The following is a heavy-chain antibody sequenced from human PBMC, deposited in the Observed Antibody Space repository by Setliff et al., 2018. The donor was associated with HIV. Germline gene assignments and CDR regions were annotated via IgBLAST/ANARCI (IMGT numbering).Heavy chain of an antibody. J-gene: IGHJ6*03. V-gene: IGHV1-69*08. D-gene: IGHD3-3*01. CDR2: IIPILGTA. CDR3: VRGVQSPPHYSYYYMDV. Sequence: SVKVSCKASKGTFTTYRFTWVRQAPGQGLEWMGRIIPILGTANYAQNFQGRLTITADKSTSTTYMELTSLRFDDTAMYYCVRGVQSPPHYSYYYMDVWGEGTMVTVSS. CDR1: KGTFTTYR.